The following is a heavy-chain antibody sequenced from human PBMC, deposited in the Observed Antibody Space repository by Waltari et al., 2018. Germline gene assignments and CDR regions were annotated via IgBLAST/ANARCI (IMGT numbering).Heavy chain of an antibody. D-gene: IGHD1-26*01. J-gene: IGHJ4*02. CDR3: ARAYYHFDY. Sequence: QVQLQESGAGLVKPSETLSLTCTGSGGSISSYYWSWIRQLPGKGLEWIGYIYYSGSTNYNPSLKSRVTISVDTSKNQFSLKLSSVTAADTAVYYCARAYYHFDYWGQGTLVTVSS. V-gene: IGHV4-59*01. CDR2: IYYSGST. CDR1: GGSISSYY.